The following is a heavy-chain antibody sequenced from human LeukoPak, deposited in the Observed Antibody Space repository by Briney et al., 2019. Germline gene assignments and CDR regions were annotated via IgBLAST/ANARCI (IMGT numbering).Heavy chain of an antibody. CDR3: ARDLSGSFDY. J-gene: IGHJ4*02. Sequence: GGSLRLSCAASGFTFSTFSMNWLRQAPGKGLEWISYRSNDIIRYADSVKGRFIITRDNAKNSPYLQMNSLRAEDTAVYYCARDLSGSFDYWGQGTLVTVSS. CDR2: RSNDII. CDR1: GFTFSTFS. V-gene: IGHV3-48*01. D-gene: IGHD3-10*01.